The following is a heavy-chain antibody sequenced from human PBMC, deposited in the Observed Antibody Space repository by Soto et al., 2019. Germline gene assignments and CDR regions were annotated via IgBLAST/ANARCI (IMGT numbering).Heavy chain of an antibody. Sequence: ASVKVSCKASGNTVPNYLMHWVRQAPGQRLEWMGWINANSDSTNYAQKFQGWVTMTRDTSISTAYMELSRLRSDDTAVYYCARDCGGDCYSYYYYGMDVWGQGTTVTVSS. J-gene: IGHJ6*02. CDR3: ARDCGGDCYSYYYYGMDV. CDR1: GNTVPNYL. D-gene: IGHD2-21*02. V-gene: IGHV1-2*04. CDR2: INANSDST.